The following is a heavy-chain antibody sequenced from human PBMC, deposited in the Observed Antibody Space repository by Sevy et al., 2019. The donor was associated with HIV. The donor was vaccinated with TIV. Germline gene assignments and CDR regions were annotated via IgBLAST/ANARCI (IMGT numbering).Heavy chain of an antibody. CDR2: ISGHNGNT. CDR3: ARDKFWGAGFDW. J-gene: IGHJ4*02. V-gene: IGHV1-18*01. D-gene: IGHD3-16*01. Sequence: ASVKVSCKASGYTLSSYGVSWVRQTPGLGLEWMGWISGHNGNTNYPQRFQGRITMTTDISTNTAYMELNSLRSDDTAIYFCARDKFWGAGFDWWGQGTLVTVSS. CDR1: GYTLSSYG.